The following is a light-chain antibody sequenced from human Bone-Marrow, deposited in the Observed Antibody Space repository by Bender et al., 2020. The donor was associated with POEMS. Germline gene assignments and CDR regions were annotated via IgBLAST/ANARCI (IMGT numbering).Light chain of an antibody. CDR2: SSH. CDR1: SSNIGAHA. V-gene: IGLV1-44*01. CDR3: CSYTTSNILL. J-gene: IGLJ2*01. Sequence: QSVLTQPPSASGTPGQRVTISCSGGSSNIGAHAVNWYQHLPGTAPKLLIYSSHRRPSEVPDRFSGSRSGTSASLAISGLQSEDEAYYYCCSYTTSNILLFGGGTKLTVL.